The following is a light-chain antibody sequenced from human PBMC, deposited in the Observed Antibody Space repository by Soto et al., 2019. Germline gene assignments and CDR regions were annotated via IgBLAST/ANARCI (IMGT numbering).Light chain of an antibody. V-gene: IGLV1-40*01. J-gene: IGLJ3*02. CDR3: QSYDNILSGPL. CDR1: SSNIGAGYD. Sequence: QSVLTQPPSVSGAPGQRVTISCTGSSSNIGAGYDVHWYQQLPGTAPKLLIYANSNRPSGVPDRFSGSKSGTSASLAITGLQAEDEADYYCQSYDNILSGPLFGGGTKLTVL. CDR2: ANS.